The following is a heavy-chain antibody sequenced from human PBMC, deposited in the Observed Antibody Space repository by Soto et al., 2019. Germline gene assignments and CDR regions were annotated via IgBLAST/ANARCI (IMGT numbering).Heavy chain of an antibody. CDR2: INSDGSST. CDR3: ARSGTAMGDH. D-gene: IGHD5-18*01. V-gene: IGHV3-74*01. J-gene: IGHJ4*02. Sequence: GGSLRLSCAASGFIFSNSWMHWVRQAPGKGLVWVSRINSDGSSTSYADSVKGRFTISRDNAKKTLYLQMNSLRAEDTAVYYCARSGTAMGDHSGQGTLVTVPS. CDR1: GFIFSNSW.